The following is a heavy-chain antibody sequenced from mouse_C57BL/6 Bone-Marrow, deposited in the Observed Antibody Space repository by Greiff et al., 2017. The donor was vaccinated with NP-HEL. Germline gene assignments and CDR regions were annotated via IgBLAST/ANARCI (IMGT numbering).Heavy chain of an antibody. CDR1: GFTFSSYA. CDR2: ISDGGSYT. J-gene: IGHJ2*01. CDR3: ARESYYYGTYFDY. V-gene: IGHV5-4*01. D-gene: IGHD1-1*01. Sequence: EVKLVESGGGLVKPGGSLKLSCAASGFTFSSYAMSWVRQTPEKRLEWVATISDGGSYTYYPDNVKGRFTISRDNAKNNLYLQMSHLKSEDTAMYYCARESYYYGTYFDYWGQGTTLTVSS.